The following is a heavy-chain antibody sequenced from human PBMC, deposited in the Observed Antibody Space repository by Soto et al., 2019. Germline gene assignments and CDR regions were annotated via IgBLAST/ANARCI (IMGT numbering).Heavy chain of an antibody. V-gene: IGHV4-30-4*01. CDR3: SRGSTYYGFLT. J-gene: IGHJ5*02. Sequence: VQLQESGPGLVKPSQTLSLTCTVSGDSMGSGDYYWTWIRQPPGKVLEWIGYIYYIGTTFYNPSLESRVNISIDTSKNHFSLRLTSVTAADTAVYYCSRGSTYYGFLTWGQGTLVTVSS. D-gene: IGHD3-10*01. CDR1: GDSMGSGDYY. CDR2: IYYIGTT.